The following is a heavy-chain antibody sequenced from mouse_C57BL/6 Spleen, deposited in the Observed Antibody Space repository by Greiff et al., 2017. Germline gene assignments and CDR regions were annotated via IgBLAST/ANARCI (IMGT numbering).Heavy chain of an antibody. CDR1: GFTFSSYA. CDR3: TRELRLQDYYAMDY. V-gene: IGHV5-9-1*02. D-gene: IGHD3-2*02. CDR2: ISSGGDYI. Sequence: EVQGVESEGGLVQPGSSMKLSCTASGFTFSSYAMSWVRQTPEKRLEWVAYISSGGDYIYYADTVKGRFTISRDNARNTLYLQMSSLKSEDTAMYYCTRELRLQDYYAMDYWGQGTSVTVSS. J-gene: IGHJ4*01.